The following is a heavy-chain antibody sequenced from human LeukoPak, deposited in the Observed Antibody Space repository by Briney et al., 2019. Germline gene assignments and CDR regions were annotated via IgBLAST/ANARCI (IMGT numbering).Heavy chain of an antibody. Sequence: PSETLSLTCTVSGGSISSYYWSWIRQPPGKGLEWVGYIYYSGSTSYNPSLKSRVTISVDTSKNQFSLKLSSVTAADTAVYYCARRGRDGYKRAFDIWGQGTMVTVSS. CDR3: ARRGRDGYKRAFDI. J-gene: IGHJ3*02. V-gene: IGHV4-59*08. CDR1: GGSISSYY. D-gene: IGHD5-12*01. CDR2: IYYSGST.